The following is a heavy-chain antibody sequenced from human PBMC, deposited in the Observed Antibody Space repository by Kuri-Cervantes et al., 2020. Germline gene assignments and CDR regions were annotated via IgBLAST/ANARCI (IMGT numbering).Heavy chain of an antibody. Sequence: GGSLRLSCEASGLAFRSFGMHWVRQSPGKGLEGVAVISFDGTNRFYGDSVKGRFTISRDNSKSTVFLQMNNLRGDDTAVYYCARDRSVGGMDVWGHGTTVTVSS. CDR3: ARDRSVGGMDV. CDR1: GLAFRSFG. J-gene: IGHJ6*02. V-gene: IGHV3-30*03. D-gene: IGHD2-15*01. CDR2: ISFDGTNR.